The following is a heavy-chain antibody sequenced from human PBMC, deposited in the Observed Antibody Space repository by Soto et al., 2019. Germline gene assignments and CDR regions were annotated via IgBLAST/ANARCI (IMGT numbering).Heavy chain of an antibody. CDR2: TYYRSNWYT. Sequence: SQTLSLTCDISGDSVSSTSTAWSFIMQSPSRGLEWLGRTYYRSNWYTDYAVSVKSRITISPDTSKNQFSLQLNSVTPEDTAVYYCARGSYYSGWVWGQGTLVTVSS. V-gene: IGHV6-1*01. CDR3: ARGSYYSGWV. J-gene: IGHJ4*02. D-gene: IGHD6-19*01. CDR1: GDSVSSTSTA.